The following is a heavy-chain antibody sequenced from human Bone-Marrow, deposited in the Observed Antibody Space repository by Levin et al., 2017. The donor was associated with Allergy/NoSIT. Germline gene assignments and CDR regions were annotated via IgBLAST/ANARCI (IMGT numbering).Heavy chain of an antibody. Sequence: SCTTSGFTFSDYAMTWLRQAPGKRLEWVGFIRTKTFAETTEYAASVKGRFIISRDDSRNIAYLQMNILKTEDTALYYCARFNWNDVYWGQGTLVTVSS. D-gene: IGHD1-20*01. V-gene: IGHV3-49*03. J-gene: IGHJ4*02. CDR2: IRTKTFAETT. CDR3: ARFNWNDVY. CDR1: GFTFSDYA.